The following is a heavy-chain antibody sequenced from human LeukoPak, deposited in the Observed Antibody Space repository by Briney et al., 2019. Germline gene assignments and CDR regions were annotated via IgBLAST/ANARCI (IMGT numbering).Heavy chain of an antibody. CDR1: GGSISSYY. Sequence: PSETLSLTCTVSGGSISSYYWSWIRQPPGKGLEWIGYIYYSGSTNYNPSLKSRVTISGDTSKKQYSLKLSSVTAADTAVYYCTRHPAIDTALMVRGFDPWGQGTLVTVSS. CDR2: IYYSGST. V-gene: IGHV4-59*08. J-gene: IGHJ5*02. CDR3: TRHPAIDTALMVRGFDP. D-gene: IGHD3-10*01.